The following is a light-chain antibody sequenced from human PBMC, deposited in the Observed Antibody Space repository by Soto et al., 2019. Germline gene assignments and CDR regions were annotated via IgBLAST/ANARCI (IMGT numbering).Light chain of an antibody. J-gene: IGLJ3*02. CDR1: SSDIGAYNY. V-gene: IGLV2-14*03. CDR2: DVT. Sequence: QSVLTQPASVSGSPGQSITISCTGTSSDIGAYNYVSWYQHHPGKAPKLVIYDVTDRPSGVSDRFSGSKSGNTASLTISGLQAEDEADYYCTSQTNSSTLVFGGGTKLTVL. CDR3: TSQTNSSTLV.